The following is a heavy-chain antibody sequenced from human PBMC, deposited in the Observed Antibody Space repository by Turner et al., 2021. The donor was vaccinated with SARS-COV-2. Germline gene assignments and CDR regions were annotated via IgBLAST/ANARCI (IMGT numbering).Heavy chain of an antibody. Sequence: EVQLLESGGGLVHPGGSLRHSCAASGCTFSNYAMSWVRQARGKGLEWVSAIRGSGGSTFYADTMKGRFTIYRDNSKNTLYLKMNSLRAEDTAVYYCVVPAAVMFATIGAFWGQGTMVTVSS. CDR3: VVPAAVMFATIGAF. J-gene: IGHJ3*01. V-gene: IGHV3-23*01. CDR1: GCTFSNYA. CDR2: IRGSGGST. D-gene: IGHD5-12*01.